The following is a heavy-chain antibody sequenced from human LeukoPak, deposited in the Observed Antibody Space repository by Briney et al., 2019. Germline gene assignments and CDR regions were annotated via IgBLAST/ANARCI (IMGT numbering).Heavy chain of an antibody. CDR2: MNPDSGAT. Sequence: ASVKVSCKTSGYSFSNYDINWVRQAPGQGLEWMGWMNPDSGATDYSEHFQGRVTMTRDTPTRTAFMDLSSLRSDDTAVYYCVRQDDSNGYSFDYWGQGTLVTVST. CDR3: VRQDDSNGYSFDY. D-gene: IGHD3-22*01. J-gene: IGHJ4*02. V-gene: IGHV1-8*01. CDR1: GYSFSNYD.